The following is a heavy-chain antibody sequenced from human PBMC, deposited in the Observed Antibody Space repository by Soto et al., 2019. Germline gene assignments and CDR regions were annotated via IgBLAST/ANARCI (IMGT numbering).Heavy chain of an antibody. CDR1: GFTFTDHY. Sequence: GGSLRLSCAASGFTFTDHYMDWGRQAPGKGLEWVGRARDKVNSYIIAYAASVKGRFIISRDDSKNSLYLQMNSLKTEDTAVYFCARLIGTSFDFWGQGTLVTVSS. CDR3: ARLIGTSFDF. J-gene: IGHJ4*02. V-gene: IGHV3-72*01. CDR2: ARDKVNSYII.